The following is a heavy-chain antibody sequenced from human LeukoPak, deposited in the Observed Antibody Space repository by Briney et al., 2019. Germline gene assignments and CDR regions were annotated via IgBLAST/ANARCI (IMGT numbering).Heavy chain of an antibody. CDR1: GYTFTGYY. D-gene: IGHD6-13*01. J-gene: IGHJ4*02. Sequence: ASVKVSCKASGYTFTGYYMHWVRQAPGQGLEWMGWINPNSGGTNYAQKFQGRVTMTRDTSISTAYMELSRLRSDDTAVYYCARDLHFRYSSSWYLGYFDYWGQGTLVTVSS. CDR2: INPNSGGT. V-gene: IGHV1-2*02. CDR3: ARDLHFRYSSSWYLGYFDY.